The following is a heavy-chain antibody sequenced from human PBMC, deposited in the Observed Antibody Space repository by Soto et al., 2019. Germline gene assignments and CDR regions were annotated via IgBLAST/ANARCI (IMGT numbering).Heavy chain of an antibody. J-gene: IGHJ4*02. D-gene: IGHD6-13*01. CDR1: GYTFTSYD. CDR3: ARGGPGIAAAGGGGY. Sequence: QVQLVQSGAEVKKPGASVKVSCKASGYTFTSYDINWVRQATGQGLEWMGWMNPNSGNTGYAQKVQSRVTMTRNTSNSTAYKELSSLRSEDTAVYYCARGGPGIAAAGGGGYWGQGTLVTVSS. V-gene: IGHV1-8*01. CDR2: MNPNSGNT.